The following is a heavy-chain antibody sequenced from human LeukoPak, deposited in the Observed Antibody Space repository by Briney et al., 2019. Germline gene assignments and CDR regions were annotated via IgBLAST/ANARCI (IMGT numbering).Heavy chain of an antibody. V-gene: IGHV3-20*04. CDR2: INWDGTNT. D-gene: IGHD6-13*01. J-gene: IGHJ4*02. CDR1: GGTTEDYG. CDR3: VKDLSSNWYSFDY. Sequence: LPGGSLRLSCVVSGGTTEDYGMSWVRQPPGKGLEWVAGINWDGTNTYYAESVKGRFTISRDSAEKSLYLHMNSLRHDDTAFYYCVKDLSSNWYSFDYWGQGTLVTVSS.